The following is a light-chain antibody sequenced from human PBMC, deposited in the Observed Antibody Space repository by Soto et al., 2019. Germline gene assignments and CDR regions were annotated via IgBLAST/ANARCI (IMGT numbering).Light chain of an antibody. CDR2: KAS. CDR1: QSISSW. J-gene: IGKJ1*01. V-gene: IGKV1-5*03. Sequence: IQMTQSPSTLSASVGARATMPSPASQSISSWLAWYQQKPGKAPKLLIYKASSLESGVPSRFSGSGSGTEFTLTISSLQPDDFATCYCQQYNSYSWTFGQGTKV. CDR3: QQYNSYSWT.